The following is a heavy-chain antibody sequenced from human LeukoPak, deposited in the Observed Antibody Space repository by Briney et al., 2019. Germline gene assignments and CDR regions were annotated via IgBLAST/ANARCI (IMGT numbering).Heavy chain of an antibody. J-gene: IGHJ6*02. V-gene: IGHV4-59*01. CDR2: IYYSGST. CDR3: ARDVRPGGYYYYGMDV. Sequence: PSETLSLTCTVSGGSISSYYWSWIRQPPGKGLEWIGYIYYSGSTNYNPSLKSRVTISVDTSKNQFSLKLSSVTAADTAVYYCARDVRPGGYYYYGMDVWGQGTTVTVSS. CDR1: GGSISSYY.